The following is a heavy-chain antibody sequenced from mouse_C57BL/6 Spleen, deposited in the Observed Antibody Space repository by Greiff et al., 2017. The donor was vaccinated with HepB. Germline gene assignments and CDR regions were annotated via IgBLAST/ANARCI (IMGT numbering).Heavy chain of an antibody. D-gene: IGHD1-1*01. CDR1: GFNIKDYY. CDR3: ARGEVLAPRFAY. V-gene: IGHV14-2*01. Sequence: VQLQQSGAELVKPGASVKLSCTASGFNIKDYYMHWVKQRTEQGLEWIGRIDPEDGETKYAPKFPGKATITADTSSNTACLQLSSLTSEDTAVYYCARGEVLAPRFAYWGQGTLVTVSA. J-gene: IGHJ3*01. CDR2: IDPEDGET.